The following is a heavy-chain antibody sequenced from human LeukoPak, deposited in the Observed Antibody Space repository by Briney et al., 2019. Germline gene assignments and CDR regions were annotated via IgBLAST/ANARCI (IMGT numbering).Heavy chain of an antibody. J-gene: IGHJ4*02. Sequence: SVKVSCKASGGTFSSYAISWVRQAPGQRLEWMGRIIPIFGTANYAQKFQGRVTITTDESTSTAYMEMSSLRSEDTAVYYCARARGGGIYDILTDDYWGQGTLVTVSS. V-gene: IGHV1-69*05. CDR2: IIPIFGTA. CDR3: ARARGGGIYDILTDDY. D-gene: IGHD3-9*01. CDR1: GGTFSSYA.